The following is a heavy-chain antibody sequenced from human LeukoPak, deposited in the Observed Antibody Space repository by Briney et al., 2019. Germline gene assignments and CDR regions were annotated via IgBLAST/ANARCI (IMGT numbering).Heavy chain of an antibody. CDR1: GYTFTIYE. Sequence: GASVKVSSRASGYTFTIYEINWVGQAPEQGLEGMGWMNPNSGNTGYAQKFQGRVTMTRNTSISTAYMELSSLRSEDTAVYYCAVVVAATLVYWGQGTLVTVSS. D-gene: IGHD2-15*01. CDR2: MNPNSGNT. J-gene: IGHJ4*02. CDR3: AVVVAATLVY. V-gene: IGHV1-8*01.